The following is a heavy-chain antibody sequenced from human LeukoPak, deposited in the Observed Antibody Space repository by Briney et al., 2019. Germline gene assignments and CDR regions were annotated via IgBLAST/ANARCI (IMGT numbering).Heavy chain of an antibody. Sequence: GESLKISCKGSGYSFTSYWIGWVRQMPGKGLEWMGIIYPGDSDTRYSPSFQGQVTISADKSISTAYLQWSSLKASDTAMYYCARLLGSEYYYYYGMDVWGQGTTVTVSS. J-gene: IGHJ6*02. CDR3: ARLLGSEYYYYYGMDV. V-gene: IGHV5-51*01. CDR2: IYPGDSDT. D-gene: IGHD3-10*01. CDR1: GYSFTSYW.